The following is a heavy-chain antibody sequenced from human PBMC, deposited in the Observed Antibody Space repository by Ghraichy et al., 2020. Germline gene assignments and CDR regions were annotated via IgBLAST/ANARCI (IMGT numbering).Heavy chain of an antibody. CDR1: GGSISSSNYF. CDR3: ARLMIAFGGVITATHGIDI. Sequence: SETLSLTCSVSGGSISSSNYFWGWIRQPPGKGLEYIGRIFYTGSTYYKPSLKSRVTISVDTSKNNFSLKLNSVTAADTAVYYCARLMIAFGGVITATHGIDIWGRGTMVTVS. V-gene: IGHV4-39*02. J-gene: IGHJ3*02. CDR2: IFYTGST. D-gene: IGHD3-16*02.